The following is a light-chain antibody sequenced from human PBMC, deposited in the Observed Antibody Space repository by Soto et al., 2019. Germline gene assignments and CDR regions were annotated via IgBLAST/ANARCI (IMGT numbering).Light chain of an antibody. CDR3: QQYNHWPPNT. V-gene: IGKV3-15*01. J-gene: IGKJ2*01. CDR2: DAS. CDR1: ESVRSN. Sequence: DIVMTQSPDTLSVSPGERATLSCRASESVRSNLAWYHQQRGQAPRLVIYDASTRATGVPARISGSGSGTEVTLSIRSLQSEDLGVYYCQQYNHWPPNTFGQGTKLEMK.